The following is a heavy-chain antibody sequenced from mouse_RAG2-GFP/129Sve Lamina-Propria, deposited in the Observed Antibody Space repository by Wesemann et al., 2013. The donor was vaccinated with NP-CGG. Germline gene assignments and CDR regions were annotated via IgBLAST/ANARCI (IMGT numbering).Heavy chain of an antibody. Sequence: DVQLQESGPGLVKPSQSLSLTCSVTGYSITSGYYWNWIRQFPGNKLEWMGYISYDGSNNYNPSLKNRISITRDTSKNQFFLKLNSVTTEDTATYYCATRYYGSSHWYFDVWGTGTTVTVSS. CDR2: ISYDGSN. CDR1: GYSITSGYY. D-gene: IGHD1-1*01. CDR3: ATRYYGSSHWYFDV. V-gene: IGHV3-6*01. J-gene: IGHJ1*03.